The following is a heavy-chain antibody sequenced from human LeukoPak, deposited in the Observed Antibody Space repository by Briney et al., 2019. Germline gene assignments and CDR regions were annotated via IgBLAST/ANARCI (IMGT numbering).Heavy chain of an antibody. Sequence: PSETLSLTCTVSGGSLNPFYWSWIRQPPGKGLEWIGYIYYSGSTYYNPSLKSRVTISVDTSKNQFSLTLSSVTAADTAVYYCARGWGDYYGSGSYYRAAFDPWGQGTLVTVSS. CDR2: IYYSGST. CDR3: ARGWGDYYGSGSYYRAAFDP. J-gene: IGHJ5*02. V-gene: IGHV4-59*08. D-gene: IGHD3-10*01. CDR1: GGSLNPFY.